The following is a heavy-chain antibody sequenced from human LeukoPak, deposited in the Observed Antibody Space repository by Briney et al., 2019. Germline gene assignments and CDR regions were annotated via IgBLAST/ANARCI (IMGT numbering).Heavy chain of an antibody. Sequence: PSETLSLTCTVSGGSISSYYWSWIRQPPGKGLEWIGYIYYSGSTNYNPSLKSRVTISVDTSKNQFSLKLSSVTAADTAVYYCARLSHGEDYYYGMDVWGQGTTVTVSS. CDR3: ARLSHGEDYYYGMDV. D-gene: IGHD2-21*01. CDR2: IYYSGST. V-gene: IGHV4-59*08. J-gene: IGHJ6*02. CDR1: GGSISSYY.